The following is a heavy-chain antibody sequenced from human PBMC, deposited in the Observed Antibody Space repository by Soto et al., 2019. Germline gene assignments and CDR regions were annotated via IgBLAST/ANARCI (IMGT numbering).Heavy chain of an antibody. CDR2: ISGSGGST. D-gene: IGHD2-15*01. Sequence: PGGSLRLSCAASGFTFSSYSMSWVRQAPGKGLEWVSAISGSGGSTYYADSVKGRFTISRDNSKNTLYLQMNSLRAEDTAVYYCAKPAYCSGGSCHFDYWGQGTLVTVSS. V-gene: IGHV3-23*01. CDR3: AKPAYCSGGSCHFDY. J-gene: IGHJ4*02. CDR1: GFTFSSYS.